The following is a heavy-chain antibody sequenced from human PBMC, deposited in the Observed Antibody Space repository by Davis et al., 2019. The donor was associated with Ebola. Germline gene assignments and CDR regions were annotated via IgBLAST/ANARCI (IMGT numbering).Heavy chain of an antibody. CDR2: ISASGADI. J-gene: IGHJ4*02. Sequence: GESLKISCAASGFTFSNYAMSWVRQAPGGVLEWVSGISASGADIKYADSVRGRFSISRDDSKNTLSLQMDSLRAEDTAVLYCAEGGTNNFLGANWGQGTLVTVSS. D-gene: IGHD2-8*01. CDR1: GFTFSNYA. V-gene: IGHV3-23*01. CDR3: AEGGTNNFLGAN.